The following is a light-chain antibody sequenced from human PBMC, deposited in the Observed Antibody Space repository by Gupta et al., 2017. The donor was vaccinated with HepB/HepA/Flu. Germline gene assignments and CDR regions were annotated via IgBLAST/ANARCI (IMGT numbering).Light chain of an antibody. J-gene: IGKJ2*01. CDR2: GAS. V-gene: IGKV3-15*01. CDR1: QSISSN. Sequence: EIVMTKSTPTLSVSPGERATLSCRASQSISSNLVWYQQRPGQAPRLLIYGASTRATGIPARFSGSGSGTEFTLTISSLQPEDFAVYYCQQFNNWPPYTFGQGTKLEMK. CDR3: QQFNNWPPYT.